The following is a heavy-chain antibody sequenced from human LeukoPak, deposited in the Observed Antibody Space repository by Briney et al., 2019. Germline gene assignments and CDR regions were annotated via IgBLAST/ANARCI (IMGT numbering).Heavy chain of an antibody. CDR2: IYYTGST. CDR1: GFTFDEYA. V-gene: IGHV4-59*01. J-gene: IGHJ5*02. Sequence: GSLRLSCAASGFTFDEYAMHWVRQPPGKGLEWIGYIYYTGSTSYNPSLKSRVTMSLDASKNQFSLELNSVTPADTAVYYCARGGNYWPQWWFDPWGRGTLVSVSS. CDR3: ARGGNYWPQWWFDP. D-gene: IGHD1-26*01.